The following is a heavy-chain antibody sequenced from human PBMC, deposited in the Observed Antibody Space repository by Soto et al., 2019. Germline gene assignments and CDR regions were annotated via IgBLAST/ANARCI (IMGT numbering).Heavy chain of an antibody. Sequence: PSETLSLTCAVSGYSISSGNYWGWIRQPPGKDLEWIGSIYHSGSPYYNPSLKSRVTISVDTSNNQFSLKLSSVTAADTAVYYCVYGYYFDYWGQGTLVTVSS. J-gene: IGHJ4*02. D-gene: IGHD3-10*01. CDR1: GYSISSGNY. CDR2: IYHSGSP. CDR3: VYGYYFDY. V-gene: IGHV4-38-2*01.